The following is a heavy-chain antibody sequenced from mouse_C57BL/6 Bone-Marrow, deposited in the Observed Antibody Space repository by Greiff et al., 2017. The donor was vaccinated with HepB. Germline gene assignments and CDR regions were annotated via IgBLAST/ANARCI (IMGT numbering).Heavy chain of an antibody. V-gene: IGHV1-81*01. CDR2: IYPRSGNT. CDR3: ARFRYYGSSYGLFDY. Sequence: QVQLQQSGAELARLGASVKLSCKASGYTFTSYGISWAKQRPGQSLEWIGEIYPRSGNTYYNEKFKGKATLTADKSSSTAYMELRSLTSEDSAVYFCARFRYYGSSYGLFDYWGQGTTLTVSS. D-gene: IGHD1-1*01. J-gene: IGHJ2*01. CDR1: GYTFTSYG.